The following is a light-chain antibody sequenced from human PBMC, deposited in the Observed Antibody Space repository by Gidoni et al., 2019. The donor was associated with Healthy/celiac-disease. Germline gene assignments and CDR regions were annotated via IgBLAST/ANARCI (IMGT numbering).Light chain of an antibody. CDR3: CSYAGSSPHVV. V-gene: IGLV2-23*01. CDR2: EGS. Sequence: QSALTQPASVSGSPGQSITISCPGTSSDVGSYNLVSWYKQHPGNAPKLMIYEGSRRPSGVSNRFSGSKSGNTASLTISGLQAEDEADYYCCSYAGSSPHVVFGGGTKLTVL. CDR1: SSDVGSYNL. J-gene: IGLJ2*01.